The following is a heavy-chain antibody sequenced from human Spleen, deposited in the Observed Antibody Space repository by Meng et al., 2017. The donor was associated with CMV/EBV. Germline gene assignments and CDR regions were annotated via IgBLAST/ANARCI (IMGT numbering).Heavy chain of an antibody. V-gene: IGHV4-59*01. CDR1: GGSITSYY. CDR3: AREVIGDGSLAFDF. J-gene: IGHJ4*02. CDR2: IYYTGNT. Sequence: SETLSLTCTVSGGSITSYYWSWIRQSPGKGLEWLGYIYYTGNTNYNPSLESRVTISADTSKKQFSLKLRSVTAADTAVYYCAREVIGDGSLAFDFWGQGTLVTVSS. D-gene: IGHD1-26*01.